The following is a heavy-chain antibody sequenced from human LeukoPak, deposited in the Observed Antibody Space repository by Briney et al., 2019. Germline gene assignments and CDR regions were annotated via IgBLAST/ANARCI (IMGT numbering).Heavy chain of an antibody. CDR2: ISGSGTST. V-gene: IGHV3-23*01. CDR1: GFTFSSYG. D-gene: IGHD3-22*01. Sequence: GGSLRLSCAASGFTFSSYGVSWVRQAPGKGLEWVSAISGSGTSTYYADSVKGRFTISRDNSKNTLYLQMNSLRAEDTAVYYCAKSSIFYDSSGYYVGEKYYFDYWGQGTLVTVSS. J-gene: IGHJ4*02. CDR3: AKSSIFYDSSGYYVGEKYYFDY.